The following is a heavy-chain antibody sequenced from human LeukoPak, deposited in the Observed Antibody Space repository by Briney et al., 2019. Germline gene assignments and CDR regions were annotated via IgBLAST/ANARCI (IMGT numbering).Heavy chain of an antibody. V-gene: IGHV3-74*01. CDR3: ARAPGGGASDN. CDR1: GFTFSSYW. CDR2: INSDWSST. J-gene: IGHJ4*02. Sequence: TGGSLRLSCAASGFTFSSYWMHWVRQAPGKGLVWVSRINSDWSSTSYADSVKGRFTISRDNAKNTLYLQMNSLRAEDTAVYYCARAPGGGASDNWGQGTLVTVSS. D-gene: IGHD3-10*01.